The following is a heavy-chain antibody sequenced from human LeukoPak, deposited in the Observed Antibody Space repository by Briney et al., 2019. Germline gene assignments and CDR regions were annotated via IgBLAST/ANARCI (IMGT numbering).Heavy chain of an antibody. D-gene: IGHD3-16*02. CDR3: ARGGALFIGY. J-gene: IGHJ4*02. V-gene: IGHV3-7*03. Sequence: GGSLTLSCAASGFTFSNYWMTWVRQVPGKGLEWVAHVKEDGSERYHMDSVKGRFTISRDNAKDSLYLQMNSLRADDTAVYYCARGGALFIGYWGQGTLVTVSS. CDR1: GFTFSNYW. CDR2: VKEDGSER.